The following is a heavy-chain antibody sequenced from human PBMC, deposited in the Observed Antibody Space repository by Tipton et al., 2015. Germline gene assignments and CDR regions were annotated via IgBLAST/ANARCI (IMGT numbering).Heavy chain of an antibody. J-gene: IGHJ6*02. CDR2: IYYSGST. CDR1: GGSVSSGTYY. D-gene: IGHD4-23*01. V-gene: IGHV4-61*01. CDR3: ARDVDDYGGNSGPREYYGKDV. Sequence: TLSLTCTVSGGSVSSGTYYWSWIRQPPGKGLEWIGYIYYSGSTNYNPSLKSRVTISVDTSKNQFSLKLSSVTAADTAVYYCARDVDDYGGNSGPREYYGKDVWGQGTTVTVSS.